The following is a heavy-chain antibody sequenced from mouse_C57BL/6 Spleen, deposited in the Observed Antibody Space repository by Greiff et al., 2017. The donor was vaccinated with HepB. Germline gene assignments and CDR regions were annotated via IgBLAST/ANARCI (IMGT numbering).Heavy chain of an antibody. CDR2: ISSGSSTI. CDR3: ARPDSNSWFAY. D-gene: IGHD2-5*01. Sequence: EVMLVESGGGLVKPGGSLKLSCAASGFTFSDYGMHWVRQAPEKGLEWVAYISSGSSTISYADTVKGRFTISRDNAKNTLCLQMNSLRSEDTAMYYCARPDSNSWFAYWGQGTLVTVSA. V-gene: IGHV5-17*01. CDR1: GFTFSDYG. J-gene: IGHJ3*01.